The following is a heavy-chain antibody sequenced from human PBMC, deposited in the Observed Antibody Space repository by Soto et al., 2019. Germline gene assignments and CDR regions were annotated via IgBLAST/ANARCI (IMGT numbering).Heavy chain of an antibody. CDR1: GYSFTVYG. CDR3: ARDPGGATGFDP. J-gene: IGHJ5*02. V-gene: IGHV1-18*01. Sequence: QVRLVQSGAEVKRPGASVKVSCKTYGYSFTVYGISWVRQAPGQGLEWMGWMSTYTGDTNYAWKFRGRVTMTTDISASTASMELRSLTSDDTAVYYCARDPGGATGFDPWGQGTPVIVST. CDR2: MSTYTGDT. D-gene: IGHD3-16*01.